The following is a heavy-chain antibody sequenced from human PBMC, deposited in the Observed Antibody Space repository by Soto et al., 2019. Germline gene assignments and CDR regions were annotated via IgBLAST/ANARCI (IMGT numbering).Heavy chain of an antibody. CDR2: FLPIFCTA. CDR3: ASASDSSALFDY. V-gene: IGHV1-69*01. J-gene: IGHJ4*02. D-gene: IGHD3-22*01. CDR1: GGTFSSYA. Sequence: QVQLVQSGAEVKKPGSSVKVSWKASGGTFSSYAISWVRQAPGQGREWMGGFLPIFCTANYAQKFPGRVTITADESTRAAYMELSSVRSEDTAVYFCASASDSSALFDYWGQGTLVTVSS.